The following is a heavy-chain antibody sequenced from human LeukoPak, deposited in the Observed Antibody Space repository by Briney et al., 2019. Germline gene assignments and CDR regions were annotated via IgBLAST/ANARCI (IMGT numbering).Heavy chain of an antibody. Sequence: ASVKVSCKASGGTFSSYAISWVRQAPGQGLEWMGGIIPIFGTANYAQKFQGRVTITADKSTSTAYMELSSLRSDDTAVYYCARCSRKAAVFDWLSRGGNWFDPWGQGTLVTVSS. CDR2: IIPIFGTA. CDR3: ARCSRKAAVFDWLSRGGNWFDP. J-gene: IGHJ5*02. V-gene: IGHV1-69*06. D-gene: IGHD3-9*01. CDR1: GGTFSSYA.